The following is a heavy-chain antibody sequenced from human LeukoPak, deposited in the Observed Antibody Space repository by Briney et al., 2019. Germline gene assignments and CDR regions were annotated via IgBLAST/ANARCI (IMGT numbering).Heavy chain of an antibody. CDR1: GFTFINYA. CDR3: AKGSSGYICGDY. V-gene: IGHV3-23*01. Sequence: GGSLRLSCAASGFTFINYAMSWVRQAPGMGLEWVSGISGGSDGTYYADSVKGRFTISRDNSKNTLYLQMNSLRAEDTAIYYCAKGSSGYICGDYWGQGTLVTVSS. D-gene: IGHD5-18*01. J-gene: IGHJ4*02. CDR2: ISGGSDGT.